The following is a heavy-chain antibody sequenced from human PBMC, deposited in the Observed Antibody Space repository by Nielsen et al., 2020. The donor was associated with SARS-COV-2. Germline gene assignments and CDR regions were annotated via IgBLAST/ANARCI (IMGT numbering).Heavy chain of an antibody. J-gene: IGHJ6*02. Sequence: GESLKISCAASGFTFSSYAMHWVRQAPGKGLEWVAVISYDGSNKYYADSVKGRFAISRDNSKNTLHLQMNSLRIEDTAVYYCARDKFYSSSWYGDNYYYGMDVWGQGTTVTVSS. D-gene: IGHD6-13*01. CDR1: GFTFSSYA. CDR2: ISYDGSNK. CDR3: ARDKFYSSSWYGDNYYYGMDV. V-gene: IGHV3-30*09.